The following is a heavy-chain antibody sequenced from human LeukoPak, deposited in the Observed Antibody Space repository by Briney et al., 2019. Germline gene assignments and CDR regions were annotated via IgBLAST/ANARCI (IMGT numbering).Heavy chain of an antibody. D-gene: IGHD6-25*01. Sequence: ASVKVSCKASGYTFSSYAMNWVRQVPGQGLEWMGRINPNSGGTNYAQKFQGRVTMTGDPSIRTVYMELSRLTPDDTAVYYCARGAATGYYFDYWGLGALVTVSS. J-gene: IGHJ4*02. V-gene: IGHV1-2*06. CDR2: INPNSGGT. CDR3: ARGAATGYYFDY. CDR1: GYTFSSYA.